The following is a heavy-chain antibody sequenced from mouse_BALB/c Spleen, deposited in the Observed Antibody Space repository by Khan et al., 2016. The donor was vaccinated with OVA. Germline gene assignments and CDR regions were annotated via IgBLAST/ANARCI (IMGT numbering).Heavy chain of an antibody. V-gene: IGHV1-4*01. Sequence: VQLQESGAELARPGASVKMSCKASGYTFTSYTIHWIKERPGPGLEWIGYINPSNGYTNYNQKFKDKATLTTDNSSTTAYLQLSSLTSDDSAVYNCVRDGAYHRNDGWFAYWGQGTLVTVSA. CDR3: VRDGAYHRNDGWFAY. CDR1: GYTFTSYT. D-gene: IGHD2-14*01. J-gene: IGHJ3*01. CDR2: INPSNGYT.